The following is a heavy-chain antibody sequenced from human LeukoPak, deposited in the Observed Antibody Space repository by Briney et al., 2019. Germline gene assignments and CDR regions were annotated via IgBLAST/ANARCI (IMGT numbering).Heavy chain of an antibody. J-gene: IGHJ4*02. V-gene: IGHV3-23*01. CDR1: GFTFSTYA. CDR2: ISGSGGST. CDR3: AKSSYYDSSGYYREYYFDY. Sequence: GGSLRLSCAASGFTFSTYAKSWVRQAPGKGLEWVSAISGSGGSTNYADSVKGRVTVSRDNSKSTLYLQMNSLRAEDTAVYYCAKSSYYDSSGYYREYYFDYWGQGTLVTVSS. D-gene: IGHD3-22*01.